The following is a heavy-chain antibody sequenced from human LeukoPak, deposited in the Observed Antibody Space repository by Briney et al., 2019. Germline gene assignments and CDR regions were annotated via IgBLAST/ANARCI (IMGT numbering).Heavy chain of an antibody. V-gene: IGHV4-59*01. CDR2: IYYSGST. CDR1: GGSISSYY. D-gene: IGHD6-13*01. Sequence: SETLSLTCTVSGGSISSYYWSWIRQPPGKGLEWIGYIYYSGSTNYNPSLKSRVTISVDTSKNQFSLKLSSVTAADTAVYYCARVIAAAGTKGLYYYYYYMDVWGKGTTVTVSS. J-gene: IGHJ6*03. CDR3: ARVIAAAGTKGLYYYYYYMDV.